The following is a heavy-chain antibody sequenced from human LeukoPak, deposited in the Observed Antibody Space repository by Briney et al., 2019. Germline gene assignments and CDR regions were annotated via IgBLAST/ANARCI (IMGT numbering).Heavy chain of an antibody. V-gene: IGHV3-7*01. CDR3: ARTVSGNLGYFAY. D-gene: IGHD1-26*01. CDR2: INQDGSVK. J-gene: IGHJ4*02. Sequence: GGSLRLSYAASGFTFSSNWMSWVRQAPGKRLEWVANINQDGSVKHYVDAVKGRFTISRDNAENSLCLQMDSLRAEDTAVYYCARTVSGNLGYFAYWGQGTLVSVSS. CDR1: GFTFSSNW.